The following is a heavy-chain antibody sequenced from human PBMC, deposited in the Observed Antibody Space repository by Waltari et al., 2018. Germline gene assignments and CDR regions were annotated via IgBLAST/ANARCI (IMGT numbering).Heavy chain of an antibody. D-gene: IGHD3-10*01. CDR2: FDPEDGET. V-gene: IGHV1-24*01. Sequence: QVQLVQSGAEVKKPGASVKVSCKVSGYTLTELSMHWVRQAPGKGLEWMGGFDPEDGETIYAQKFQATVTMTEDTSTDTAYMELSSLRSEDTAVYYCATDFPGSGSYHTLDYWGQGTLVTVSS. CDR3: ATDFPGSGSYHTLDY. J-gene: IGHJ4*02. CDR1: GYTLTELS.